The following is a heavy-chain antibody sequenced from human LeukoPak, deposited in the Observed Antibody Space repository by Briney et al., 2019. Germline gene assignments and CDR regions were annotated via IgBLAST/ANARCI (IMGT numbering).Heavy chain of an antibody. Sequence: PGGSLRLSCTASGFTMSGIHMNWVRQAPGKGLDWVSGLYAGGSTYYAGSVTGRFTISRDNAKNSLYLQMNSLRAEDTALYYCAKDQTRGGYNSGLDAWGQGTLVTVSS. CDR3: AKDQTRGGYNSGLDA. CDR1: GFTMSGIH. CDR2: LYAGGST. D-gene: IGHD5-24*01. J-gene: IGHJ5*02. V-gene: IGHV3-53*05.